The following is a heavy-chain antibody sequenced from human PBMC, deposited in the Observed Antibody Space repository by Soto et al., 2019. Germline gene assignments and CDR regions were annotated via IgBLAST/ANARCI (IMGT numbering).Heavy chain of an antibody. CDR2: ISWNSGYI. D-gene: IGHD1-1*01. J-gene: IGHJ6*02. Sequence: EVRLVESGGGLVKPGRSLRLSCAASGFVFDDFAMHWVRQAPGKGLEWVSGISWNSGYIVYAASVKGRFTISRDNSKRSLYMQMNSLTAEDTALYYCAKARAYSTGNYFYGMNVWGQGTTVTVSS. CDR3: AKARAYSTGNYFYGMNV. V-gene: IGHV3-9*01. CDR1: GFVFDDFA.